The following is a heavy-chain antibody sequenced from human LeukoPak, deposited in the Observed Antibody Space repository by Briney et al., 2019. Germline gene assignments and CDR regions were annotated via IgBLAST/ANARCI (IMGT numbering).Heavy chain of an antibody. D-gene: IGHD3-10*02. CDR1: GFTFSSYS. J-gene: IGHJ5*02. V-gene: IGHV3-21*01. CDR3: AREFRMYGEFDP. Sequence: PGGSLRLSCAASGFTFSSYSMNWVRQAPGKGLEWVSSISSSSSYIYYADSVKGRFTISRDNAKNSLYLQMNSLRAEDTAVYYCAREFRMYGEFDPWGQGTLVTVSS. CDR2: ISSSSSYI.